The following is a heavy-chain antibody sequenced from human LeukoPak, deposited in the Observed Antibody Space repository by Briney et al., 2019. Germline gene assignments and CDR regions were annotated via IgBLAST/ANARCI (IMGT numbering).Heavy chain of an antibody. Sequence: ASVKVSCKASGGTFSSYAISWVRQAPGQGLEWMGGIIPIFGTANYAQKFQGRVTITADESTSTAYMELSSLRSEDTAVYYCARGKEQWLVLGEQADEYYYFDYWGQGTLVTVSS. CDR3: ARGKEQWLVLGEQADEYYYFDY. J-gene: IGHJ4*02. V-gene: IGHV1-69*13. CDR1: GGTFSSYA. CDR2: IIPIFGTA. D-gene: IGHD6-19*01.